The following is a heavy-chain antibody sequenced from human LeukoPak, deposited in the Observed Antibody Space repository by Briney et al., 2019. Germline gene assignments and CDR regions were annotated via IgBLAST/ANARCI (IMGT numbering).Heavy chain of an antibody. Sequence: SETLSLTCTVSGGSISSSSYYWGWIRQPPGKGLEWIGSIYYSGSTYYNPSLKSRVTISVDTSKNQFSLKLSSVTAADTAVYYCARGTQYDYVWGSYRLGPFDYWGQGTLVTVSS. D-gene: IGHD3-16*02. CDR2: IYYSGST. J-gene: IGHJ4*02. CDR1: GGSISSSSYY. CDR3: ARGTQYDYVWGSYRLGPFDY. V-gene: IGHV4-39*01.